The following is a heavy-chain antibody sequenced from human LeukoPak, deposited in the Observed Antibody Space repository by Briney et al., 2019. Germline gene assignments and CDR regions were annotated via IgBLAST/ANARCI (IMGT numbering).Heavy chain of an antibody. V-gene: IGHV1-8*02. CDR2: MNPNSGNT. CDR3: ARARLGGYPPSFDY. J-gene: IGHJ4*02. Sequence: GASVKVSCKASGYTFTSYGISWVRQATGQGLEWMGWMNPNSGNTGYAQKFQGRVTMTRNTSISTAYMELSSLRSEDTAVYYCARARLGGYPPSFDYWGQGTLVTVSS. CDR1: GYTFTSYG. D-gene: IGHD3-22*01.